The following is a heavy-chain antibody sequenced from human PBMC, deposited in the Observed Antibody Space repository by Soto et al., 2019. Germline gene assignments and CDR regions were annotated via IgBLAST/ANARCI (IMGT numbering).Heavy chain of an antibody. V-gene: IGHV1-18*01. D-gene: IGHD3-22*01. CDR2: ISAYDGNT. J-gene: IGHJ6*02. Sequence: QVQLVQSGAEVKKPGASVKVSCKACGYTFTSYGINWVRQAPGQGLEWLGWISAYDGNTNYAQILQGRVSMTTDTSTNTAYMELRSLRSDDTAMYYCARGGYYDSSGSRNYYYYGMNVWGQGTTVTVSS. CDR3: ARGGYYDSSGSRNYYYYGMNV. CDR1: GYTFTSYG.